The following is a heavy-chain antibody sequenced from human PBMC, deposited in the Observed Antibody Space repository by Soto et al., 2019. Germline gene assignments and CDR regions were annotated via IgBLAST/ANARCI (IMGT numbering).Heavy chain of an antibody. CDR1: GLSFSSYS. V-gene: IGHV3-21*01. CDR2: ISSSSSYI. J-gene: IGHJ4*02. Sequence: GSLRLCCVPAGLSFSSYSMNWVRQAPGKGLEWVSSISSSSSYIYYADSVKGRFTISRDNAKNSLYLQMKSLRAEDTAVYYCARDPDSYDFWSGPLDYWGQGTLVTVPS. D-gene: IGHD3-3*01. CDR3: ARDPDSYDFWSGPLDY.